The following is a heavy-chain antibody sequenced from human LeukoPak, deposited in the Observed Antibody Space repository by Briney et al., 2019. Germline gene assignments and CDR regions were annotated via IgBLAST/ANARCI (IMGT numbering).Heavy chain of an antibody. CDR3: ARLAYYGSGSYYKGLFTDY. J-gene: IGHJ4*02. V-gene: IGHV1-3*01. CDR1: GYTFTSYA. D-gene: IGHD3-10*01. Sequence: ASVKVSCKASGYTFTSYAMHWVRQAPGQRLEWMGWINAGNGNTKYSQKFQGRVTITRDTSASTAYMELSSLRSEDTAVYYCARLAYYGSGSYYKGLFTDYWGQGTLVTVSS. CDR2: INAGNGNT.